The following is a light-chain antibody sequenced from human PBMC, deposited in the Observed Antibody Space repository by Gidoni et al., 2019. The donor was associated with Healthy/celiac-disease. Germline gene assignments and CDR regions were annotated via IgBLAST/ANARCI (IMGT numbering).Light chain of an antibody. CDR1: QSVSSY. Sequence: IVLTQSPATLSLSPGERATLSCRASQSVSSYLAWYQQKPGQAPRLLIYDASTRATGIPARFSGSWSGTDFTLTISSLEPEDFAVYYCQQRSNWLFTFGGGTKVEIK. J-gene: IGKJ4*01. CDR2: DAS. V-gene: IGKV3-11*01. CDR3: QQRSNWLFT.